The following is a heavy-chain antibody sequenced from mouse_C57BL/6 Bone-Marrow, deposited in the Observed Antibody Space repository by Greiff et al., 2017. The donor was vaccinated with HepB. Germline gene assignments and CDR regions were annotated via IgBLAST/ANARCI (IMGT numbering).Heavy chain of an antibody. J-gene: IGHJ3*01. Sequence: DVKLVESGAELVRPGASVKLSCTASGFNIKDDYMHWVKQRPEQGLEWIGWIDPENGDTEYASKFQGKATITADTSSNTAYLQLSSLTSEDTAVYYCTTDYDRVGGQGTLVTVSA. CDR2: IDPENGDT. CDR1: GFNIKDDY. V-gene: IGHV14-4*01. CDR3: TTDYDRV. D-gene: IGHD2-4*01.